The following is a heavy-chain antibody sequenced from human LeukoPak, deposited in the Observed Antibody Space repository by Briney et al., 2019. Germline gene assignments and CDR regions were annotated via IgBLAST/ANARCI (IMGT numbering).Heavy chain of an antibody. CDR2: INPNSGGT. V-gene: IGHV1-2*02. CDR3: ARARRSGGITLLRGVKDRGWFDP. J-gene: IGHJ5*02. Sequence: ASVKVSCKASGYTLNSYGISWVRQAPGQGLEWMGWINPNSGGTNYAQKFQGRVTMTRDTSISTAYMELSRLRSDDTAVYYCARARRSGGITLLRGVKDRGWFDPWGQGTLVTVSS. D-gene: IGHD3-10*01. CDR1: GYTLNSYG.